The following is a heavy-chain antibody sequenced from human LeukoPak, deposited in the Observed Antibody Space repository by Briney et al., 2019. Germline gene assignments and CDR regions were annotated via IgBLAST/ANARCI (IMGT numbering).Heavy chain of an antibody. CDR3: ARDIQLST. J-gene: IGHJ3*01. D-gene: IGHD5-24*01. Sequence: GGSLRLSCAASGFTFSVSAMTWVRQAPGKGLDWVSLISFSGANSYYADSVKGRFTISRDNSKDTLFLQMNSLRAEDTAIYYCARDIQLSTWGLGTMVTVSS. V-gene: IGHV3-23*01. CDR2: ISFSGANS. CDR1: GFTFSVSA.